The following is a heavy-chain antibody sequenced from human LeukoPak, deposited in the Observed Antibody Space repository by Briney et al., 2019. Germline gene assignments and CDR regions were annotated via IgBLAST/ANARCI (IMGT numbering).Heavy chain of an antibody. CDR1: GYTFTSYY. J-gene: IGHJ3*02. V-gene: IGHV1-46*01. CDR3: ARGAEYQLLSRAFDI. D-gene: IGHD2-2*01. CDR2: INPSGGST. Sequence: ASVKVSCKASGYTFTSYYMHWVRQAPGQGLEWMGIINPSGGSTSYVQKFQGRVTMTRDTSTSTVYMELSSLRSEDTAVYYCARGAEYQLLSRAFDIWGQGTMVTVSS.